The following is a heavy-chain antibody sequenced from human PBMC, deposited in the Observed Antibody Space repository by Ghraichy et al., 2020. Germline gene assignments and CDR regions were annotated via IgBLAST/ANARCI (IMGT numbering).Heavy chain of an antibody. J-gene: IGHJ4*02. CDR2: ISSSSSYI. CDR3: ARDQEYSGSYYRFDY. D-gene: IGHD1-26*01. Sequence: GGSLRLSCAASGFTFSSYSMNWVRQAPGKGLEWVSSISSSSSYIYYADSVKGRFTISRDNAKNSLYLQMNSLRAEDTAVYYCARDQEYSGSYYRFDYWGQGTLVTVSS. CDR1: GFTFSSYS. V-gene: IGHV3-21*01.